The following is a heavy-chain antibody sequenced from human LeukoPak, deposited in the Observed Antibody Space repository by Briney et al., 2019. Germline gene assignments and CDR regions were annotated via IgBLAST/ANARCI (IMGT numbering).Heavy chain of an antibody. J-gene: IGHJ4*02. CDR3: AKDISSDIVRGNFDY. V-gene: IGHV3-23*01. D-gene: IGHD3-10*01. Sequence: GVSLRLSCGVSGLSGLAFSNYAMSWVRQAPGKGLEWVSFISGSGAIIEYADSVKGRFTISRDNAKYTLFLQMNSLRAEDTAVYYCAKDISSDIVRGNFDYWGQGTLVTVSS. CDR2: ISGSGAII. CDR1: GLSGLAFSNYA.